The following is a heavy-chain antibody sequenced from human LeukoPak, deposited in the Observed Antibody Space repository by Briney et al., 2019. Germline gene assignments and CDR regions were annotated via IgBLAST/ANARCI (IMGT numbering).Heavy chain of an antibody. Sequence: ASVKVSCKASGYTFTGYYMHWVRQAPGQGLEWMGWINPNSGGTKYAQKFQGRVTMTRDTSISTAYMELSRLRSDDTAVYYCAREDTAMVIGYWGQGTLVTVSS. CDR2: INPNSGGT. J-gene: IGHJ4*02. D-gene: IGHD5-18*01. V-gene: IGHV1-2*02. CDR3: AREDTAMVIGY. CDR1: GYTFTGYY.